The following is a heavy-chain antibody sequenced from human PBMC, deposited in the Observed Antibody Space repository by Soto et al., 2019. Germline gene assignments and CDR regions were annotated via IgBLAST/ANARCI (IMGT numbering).Heavy chain of an antibody. CDR1: GYTFSTYG. V-gene: IGHV1-18*01. CDR2: LGSHNGDT. Sequence: QVQLVQSGAEVKKPGASVKVSCKASGYTFSTYGFSWVRQAPGQGLEWMGWLGSHNGDTTYAQNFQGRVTMTTDTSTTTSYMELRSLTCDDTAVYFCARDWRGAEGFDAWGQGTLVTVSP. CDR3: ARDWRGAEGFDA. D-gene: IGHD3-3*01. J-gene: IGHJ5*02.